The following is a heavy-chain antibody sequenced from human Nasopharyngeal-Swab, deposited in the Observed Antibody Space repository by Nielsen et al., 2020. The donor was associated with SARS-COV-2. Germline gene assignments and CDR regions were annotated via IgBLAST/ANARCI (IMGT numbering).Heavy chain of an antibody. Sequence: ASVKVSCKASGYTLNNYYIQWVRQAPGQGSEWMGMINPGRGGTTYAQKFQGRVTMTRDTSTSTVFMDLSSLRSEGTAVYYCARRGRCSGSSCDMDVWGQGTTVTVSS. CDR2: INPGRGGT. J-gene: IGHJ6*02. CDR1: GYTLNNYY. V-gene: IGHV1-46*02. CDR3: ARRGRCSGSSCDMDV. D-gene: IGHD2-2*01.